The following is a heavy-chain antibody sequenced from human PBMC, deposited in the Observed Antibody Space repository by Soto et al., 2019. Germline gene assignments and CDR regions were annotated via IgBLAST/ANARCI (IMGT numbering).Heavy chain of an antibody. V-gene: IGHV3-23*01. CDR3: ARTRITIFGVVIISEDFDY. D-gene: IGHD3-3*01. CDR1: GFTFSSYA. CDR2: ISGSGGST. Sequence: GGSLRLSCAASGFTFSSYAMSWVRQAPGKGLEWVSAISGSGGSTYYADSVKGRFTISRDNSKNTLYLQMNSLRAEDTAVYYCARTRITIFGVVIISEDFDYWGQGTLVTVSS. J-gene: IGHJ4*02.